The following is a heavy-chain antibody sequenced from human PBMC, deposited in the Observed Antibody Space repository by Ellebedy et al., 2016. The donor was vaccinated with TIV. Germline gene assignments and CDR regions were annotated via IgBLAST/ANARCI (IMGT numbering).Heavy chain of an antibody. V-gene: IGHV3-7*01. CDR2: IKNDGSDK. J-gene: IGHJ6*03. CDR3: ARDRAFYYLDV. CDR1: GFSFSGYW. Sequence: PGGSLRLSCAASGFSFSGYWLYWVRQAAGKGLEWVANIKNDGSDKYYADSVKVRFIISRDNAKNSLYLQMNSLRAEDTAVYYCARDRAFYYLDVWGKGTTVTVSS.